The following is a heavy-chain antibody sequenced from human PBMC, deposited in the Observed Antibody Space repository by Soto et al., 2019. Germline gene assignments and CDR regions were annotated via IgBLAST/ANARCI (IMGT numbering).Heavy chain of an antibody. Sequence: EVQLVESEGGLVKPGGSLRLSCAASGFTFSNAWVSWVRQAPGKGLAWVGRITSKTDGGTTDYAAPVKGRFNIPRDYSKNTLYLQMNSLKTEDTAVYYCTTGSGSSNPYYYDSSGYDAFDIWGQGTMVTVS. CDR2: ITSKTDGGTT. V-gene: IGHV3-15*01. CDR3: TTGSGSSNPYYYDSSGYDAFDI. D-gene: IGHD3-22*01. CDR1: GFTFSNAW. J-gene: IGHJ3*02.